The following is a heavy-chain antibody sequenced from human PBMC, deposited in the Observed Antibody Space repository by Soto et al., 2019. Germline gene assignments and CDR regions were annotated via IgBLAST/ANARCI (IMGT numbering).Heavy chain of an antibody. V-gene: IGHV1-8*01. J-gene: IGHJ5*02. Sequence: ASVKVSCKASGYIFGNYDISWVRQGTGQGLEWMGWMNPNSGKGGYAQKFQGRVTMTRETSTSTAYMELSSLTSDDTAIYYCARMATSGTLNWFDPWGQRTLVTVSS. CDR3: ARMATSGTLNWFDP. CDR2: MNPNSGKG. CDR1: GYIFGNYD.